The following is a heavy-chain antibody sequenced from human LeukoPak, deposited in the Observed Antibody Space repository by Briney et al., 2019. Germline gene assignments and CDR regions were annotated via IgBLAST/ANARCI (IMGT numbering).Heavy chain of an antibody. V-gene: IGHV1-69*05. CDR2: IIPIFGTA. CDR1: GGTFSSYA. J-gene: IGHJ4*02. CDR3: ARGHYDFWSGYYPFGY. D-gene: IGHD3-3*01. Sequence: ASVKVSCKASGGTFSSYAISWVRQAPGQGLEWMGGIIPIFGTANYAQKLQGRVTMTTDTSTSTAYMELRSLRSDDTAVYYCARGHYDFWSGYYPFGYWGQGTLVTVSS.